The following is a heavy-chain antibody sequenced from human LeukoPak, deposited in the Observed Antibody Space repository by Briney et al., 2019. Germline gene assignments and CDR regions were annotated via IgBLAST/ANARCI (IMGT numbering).Heavy chain of an antibody. CDR2: IYYSGST. J-gene: IGHJ5*02. V-gene: IGHV4-59*01. CDR3: ARVGEYYYGSGSYPNWFDP. D-gene: IGHD3-10*01. Sequence: SETLSLTCTVSGGSISSYYWSWIRQPPGKGLEWIGYIYYSGSTNYNPSLKSRVTISVDTSKNQFSLKLSSVTAADTAVYYCARVGEYYYGSGSYPNWFDPWGQGTLATVSS. CDR1: GGSISSYY.